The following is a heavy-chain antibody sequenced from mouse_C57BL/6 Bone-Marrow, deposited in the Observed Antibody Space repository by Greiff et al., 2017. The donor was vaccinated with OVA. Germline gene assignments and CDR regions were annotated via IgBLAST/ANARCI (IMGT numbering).Heavy chain of an antibody. V-gene: IGHV1-63*01. CDR1: GYTFTNYW. D-gene: IGHD1-1*01. CDR3: AREAVVRYYAMDY. J-gene: IGHJ4*01. CDR2: IYPGGGYT. Sequence: VQLQQSGAELVRPGTSVKMSCKASGYTFTNYWIGWAKQRPGHGLEWIGDIYPGGGYTNYNEKFKGKATLTADKSSSTAYMQFSSLTSEDSAIYYCAREAVVRYYAMDYWGQGTSVTGSS.